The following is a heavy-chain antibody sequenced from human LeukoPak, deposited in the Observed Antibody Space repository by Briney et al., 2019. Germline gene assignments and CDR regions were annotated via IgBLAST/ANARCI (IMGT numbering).Heavy chain of an antibody. V-gene: IGHV4-39*07. Sequence: KPADPLSLPCSVSCGLHRLRSYYWGRVPRPPGKGLEGNECIYYSGSTYYNPSLKSRVSISVDTSKNQFSLKLSSVPAADTAVYYCARDNVYYYYMDVWGKETTVTVSS. CDR1: CGLHRLRSYY. J-gene: IGHJ6*03. CDR2: IYYSGST. CDR3: ARDNVYYYYMDV.